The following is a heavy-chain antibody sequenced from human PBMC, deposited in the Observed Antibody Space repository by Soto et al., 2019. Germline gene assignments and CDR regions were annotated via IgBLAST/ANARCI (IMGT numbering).Heavy chain of an antibody. D-gene: IGHD3-3*01. V-gene: IGHV1-18*03. CDR1: GYTFTSYL. CDR2: IIPILGIA. CDR3: ARAFRPSYDSMDV. J-gene: IGHJ6*03. Sequence: ASVKVSCKASGYTFTSYLISWVRHAPGQGLEWMGRIIPILGIANYAQKFQGRVIMTRNTSISTAFMELSSLTSDDMAVYYCARAFRPSYDSMDVWGTGTTVTVSS.